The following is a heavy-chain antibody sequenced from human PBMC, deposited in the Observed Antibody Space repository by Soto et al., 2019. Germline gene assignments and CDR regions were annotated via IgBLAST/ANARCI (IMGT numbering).Heavy chain of an antibody. D-gene: IGHD5-18*01. V-gene: IGHV4-30-2*01. CDR3: ASYSGYSYGLDY. J-gene: IGHJ4*02. CDR2: IYHSGST. CDR1: GGSISSGGYS. Sequence: QLQLQESGSGLVKPSQTLSLTCAVSGGSISSGGYSWSWIRQPPGKGLEWIGYIYHSGSTYYNPSLKSRVTISVDRSKNQFSRKLSSVTAADTAVYYCASYSGYSYGLDYWGQGTLVTVSS.